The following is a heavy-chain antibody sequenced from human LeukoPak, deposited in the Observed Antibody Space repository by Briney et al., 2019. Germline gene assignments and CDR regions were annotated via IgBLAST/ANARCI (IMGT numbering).Heavy chain of an antibody. Sequence: VASVKVSCKASGYSFIVYYIHWLRQAPGQGLEWMGWVNPRSGETSYAQQFQGRLTMTRDTSISTAYMQLSRLTSDDTAVYYCARVSAAGHWGQGTLVTVSS. CDR2: VNPRSGET. D-gene: IGHD6-13*01. CDR3: ARVSAAGH. CDR1: GYSFIVYY. J-gene: IGHJ4*02. V-gene: IGHV1-2*02.